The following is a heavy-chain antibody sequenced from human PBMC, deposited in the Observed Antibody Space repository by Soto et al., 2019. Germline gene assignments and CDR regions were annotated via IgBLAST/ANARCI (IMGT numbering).Heavy chain of an antibody. J-gene: IGHJ4*02. CDR3: ARGSFGGGHYANSDH. CDR1: GGNFNYHA. D-gene: IGHD3-16*01. Sequence: QVQLVQSGAEVKKPGSSVKVSCKASGGNFNYHAINWVRQAPGQRLEWMGGFIPVLGTANYAQNFQGRVTITADTSKTIAYMELTGLKSEDTAVYYCARGSFGGGHYANSDHWGQGTLVTVSS. CDR2: FIPVLGTA. V-gene: IGHV1-69*06.